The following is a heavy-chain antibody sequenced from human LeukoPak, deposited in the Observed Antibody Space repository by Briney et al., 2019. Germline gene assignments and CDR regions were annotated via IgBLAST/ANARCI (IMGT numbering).Heavy chain of an antibody. J-gene: IGHJ4*02. CDR1: GGSISSYY. Sequence: PSETLSLTCTVSGGSISSYYWSWIRQPAGKGLEWIGCIYASGNTNYNPSLKSRVTMSVDTSKNLFALKLSSVTAADTAVYYCARQGVATVIDYWGQGTLVTVSS. D-gene: IGHD2/OR15-2a*01. CDR2: IYASGNT. V-gene: IGHV4-4*07. CDR3: ARQGVATVIDY.